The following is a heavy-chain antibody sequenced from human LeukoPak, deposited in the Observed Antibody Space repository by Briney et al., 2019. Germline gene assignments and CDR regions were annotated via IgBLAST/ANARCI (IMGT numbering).Heavy chain of an antibody. CDR2: IRYDGSNK. CDR1: GFTFSNYG. Sequence: PGGSLRLSCAASGFTFSNYGMHWVRQAPGKGLEWVAFIRYDGSNKYYADSVKGRFTISRDNSKNTLYLQMGSLRAEDMAVYYCARGVGATRTLDPWGQGTLVTVSS. V-gene: IGHV3-30*02. D-gene: IGHD1-26*01. CDR3: ARGVGATRTLDP. J-gene: IGHJ5*02.